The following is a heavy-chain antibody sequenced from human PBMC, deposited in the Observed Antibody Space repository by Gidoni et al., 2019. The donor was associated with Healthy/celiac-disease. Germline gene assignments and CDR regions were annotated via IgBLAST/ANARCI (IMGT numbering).Heavy chain of an antibody. CDR1: GYTFTSSG. V-gene: IGHV1-18*01. CDR2: ISAYNGNT. Sequence: QVQLVQSGAEVKKPGASVKVSCKASGYTFTSSGISWVRQAPGQGLEWMGWISAYNGNTNYAQKLQGRVTMTTDTSTSTAYMELRSLRSDDTAVYYCARDRSDYDSSGPNFDYWGQGTLVTVSS. D-gene: IGHD3-22*01. J-gene: IGHJ4*02. CDR3: ARDRSDYDSSGPNFDY.